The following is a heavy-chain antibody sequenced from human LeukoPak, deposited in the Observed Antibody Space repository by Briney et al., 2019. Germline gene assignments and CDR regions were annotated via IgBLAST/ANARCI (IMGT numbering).Heavy chain of an antibody. CDR2: ISGSGGST. D-gene: IGHD3-22*01. CDR1: GFTFSSYA. CDR3: AKVWDYYDSSGYYRDY. J-gene: IGHJ4*02. V-gene: IGHV3-23*01. Sequence: GGSLRLSCAASGFTFSSYAMSWVRQAPGKGLEWASAISGSGGSTYYADSVKGRFTISRDNSKNTLYLQMNSLRAEDTAVYYCAKVWDYYDSSGYYRDYWGQGTLVTVSS.